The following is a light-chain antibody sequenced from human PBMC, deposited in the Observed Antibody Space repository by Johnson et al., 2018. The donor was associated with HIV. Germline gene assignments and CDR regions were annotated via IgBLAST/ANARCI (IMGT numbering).Light chain of an antibody. J-gene: IGLJ1*01. Sequence: QSMLTQPPSVSAAPGQKVTISCSGSSSNIGNNYVSWYQQLPGTAPKLLIYDNNKRPSGIPDRFSGSKSGTSATLGITGLQTGDEADYYCGNGVSSLSAGFFGTGTKVTVL. V-gene: IGLV1-51*01. CDR3: GNGVSSLSAGF. CDR1: SSNIGNNY. CDR2: DNN.